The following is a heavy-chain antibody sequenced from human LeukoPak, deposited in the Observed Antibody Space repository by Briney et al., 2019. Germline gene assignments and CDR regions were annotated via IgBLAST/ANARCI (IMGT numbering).Heavy chain of an antibody. CDR1: GYTFTSYG. CDR3: AALPVGDYVSALDY. J-gene: IGHJ4*02. CDR2: ISAYNGNT. Sequence: ASVKVSCKASGYTFTSYGISWVRQAPGQGLEWMGWISAYNGNTNYAQKLQGRVTMTTDTSTSTAYMELRSLRSDDTAVYYCAALPVGDYVSALDYWGQGTLVTVSS. D-gene: IGHD4-17*01. V-gene: IGHV1-18*01.